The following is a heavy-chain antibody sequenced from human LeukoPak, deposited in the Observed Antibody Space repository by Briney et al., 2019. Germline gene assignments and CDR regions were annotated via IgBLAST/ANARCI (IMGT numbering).Heavy chain of an antibody. J-gene: IGHJ4*02. CDR2: ISSDGSNK. D-gene: IGHD3-22*01. CDR1: GFTFSSYA. CDR3: ARSLGYYDSSGIRGDY. V-gene: IGHV3-30-3*01. Sequence: GMSLRLSCAASGFTFSSYAIHWVRQAPGKGLEWVAVISSDGSNKYYADSAKGRFTISRDNSKNTLYLQMNSLRAEDTAVYYCARSLGYYDSSGIRGDYWGQGTLVTVSS.